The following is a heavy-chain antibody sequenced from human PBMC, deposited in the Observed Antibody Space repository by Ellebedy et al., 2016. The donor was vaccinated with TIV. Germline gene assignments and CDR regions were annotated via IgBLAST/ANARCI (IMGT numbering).Heavy chain of an antibody. J-gene: IGHJ4*02. CDR2: FFSYDGST. V-gene: IGHV3-23*01. CDR3: AKLGGVLSWYADY. Sequence: GESLKISCAASGFTFGFSFSRYAMSWVRQAPGKGLEWVSDFFSYDGSTHYADSVKGRFTISRDNSKNTLYLQMNSLRADDTAIYYCAKLGGVLSWYADYWGLGTLVTVSS. CDR1: GFTFGFSFSRYA. D-gene: IGHD6-13*01.